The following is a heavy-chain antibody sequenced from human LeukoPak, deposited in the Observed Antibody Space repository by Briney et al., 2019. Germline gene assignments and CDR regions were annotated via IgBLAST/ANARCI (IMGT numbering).Heavy chain of an antibody. Sequence: SETLSLTCTVSGGSISSYYWSWIRQPPGKGLGWIGYIYYSGSTNYNPSLKSRVTISVDTSKNQFSLKLSSVTAADTAVYYCARAGAAAGKTKLDYYYYGMDVWGQGTTVTVSS. CDR1: GGSISSYY. CDR3: ARAGAAAGKTKLDYYYYGMDV. V-gene: IGHV4-59*01. J-gene: IGHJ6*02. D-gene: IGHD6-13*01. CDR2: IYYSGST.